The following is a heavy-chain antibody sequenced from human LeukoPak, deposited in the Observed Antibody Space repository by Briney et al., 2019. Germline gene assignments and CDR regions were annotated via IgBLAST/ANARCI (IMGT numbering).Heavy chain of an antibody. CDR1: GCTVSSYY. CDR3: AREGASSSFGY. D-gene: IGHD6-13*01. Sequence: GGSLILSCVVAGCTVSSYYMRWVRQAGGEGVGWGSVLYSGGNTYYADSVKGRFTISTDKSKNTVYLQWNSLRAEDTAVYYCAREGASSSFGYWGQGTLVTVSS. V-gene: IGHV3-53*01. CDR2: LYSGGNT. J-gene: IGHJ4*02.